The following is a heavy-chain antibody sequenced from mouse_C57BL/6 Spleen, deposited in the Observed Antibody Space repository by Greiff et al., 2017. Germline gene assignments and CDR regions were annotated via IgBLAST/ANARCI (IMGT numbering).Heavy chain of an antibody. D-gene: IGHD1-1*01. CDR3: ARGHYYGSSNWYFDV. CDR2: IYPRDGST. Sequence: VQLVESGPELVKPGASVKLSCKASGYTFTSYDINWVKQRPGQGLEWIGWIYPRDGSTKYNEKFKGKATLTVDTSSSTAYMELHSLTSEDSAVYFCARGHYYGSSNWYFDVWGTGTTVTVSS. V-gene: IGHV1-85*01. J-gene: IGHJ1*03. CDR1: GYTFTSYD.